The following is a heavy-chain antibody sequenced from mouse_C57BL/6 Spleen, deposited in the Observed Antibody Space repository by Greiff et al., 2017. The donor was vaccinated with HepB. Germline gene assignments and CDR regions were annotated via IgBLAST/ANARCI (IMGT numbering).Heavy chain of an antibody. Sequence: EVKLMESGEGLVKPGGSLKLSCAASGFTFSSYAMSWVRQTPGKGREWVAYISSGGDYIYYADTVKGRFTIARDNARNTLYLQMSSLKSEDTAMYYCTREDDYYAMDYWGQGTSVTVSS. CDR3: TREDDYYAMDY. J-gene: IGHJ4*01. V-gene: IGHV5-9-1*02. CDR1: GFTFSSYA. CDR2: ISSGGDYI.